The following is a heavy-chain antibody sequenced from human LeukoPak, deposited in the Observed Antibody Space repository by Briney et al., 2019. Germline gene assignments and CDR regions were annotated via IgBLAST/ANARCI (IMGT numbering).Heavy chain of an antibody. J-gene: IGHJ5*02. CDR3: ARGRGMLKFNWFDP. Sequence: KSSETLSLTCTVSGGSISSGSYYWSWIRQPAGKGLEWIGRVFTSGSTNYNPSLKSRVTISVDTSKNQFSPKLTSVTAADTAVYYCARGRGMLKFNWFDPWGQGTLVTVSS. CDR2: VFTSGST. CDR1: GGSISSGSYY. V-gene: IGHV4-61*02. D-gene: IGHD3-16*01.